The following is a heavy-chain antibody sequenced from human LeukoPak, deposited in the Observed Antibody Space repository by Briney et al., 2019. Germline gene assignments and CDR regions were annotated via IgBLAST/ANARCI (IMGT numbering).Heavy chain of an antibody. D-gene: IGHD1-1*01. Sequence: GGSLRLSCAASGFTFSAYSMNWVRQAPGKGLEWVSFISTSSSYINYADSVKGRFTISRDNAKNSLYLHMNSLRAEDTAVYYCVRHSTGTTADAFDIWGQGTMVTVSS. V-gene: IGHV3-21*01. CDR2: ISTSSSYI. CDR3: VRHSTGTTADAFDI. J-gene: IGHJ3*02. CDR1: GFTFSAYS.